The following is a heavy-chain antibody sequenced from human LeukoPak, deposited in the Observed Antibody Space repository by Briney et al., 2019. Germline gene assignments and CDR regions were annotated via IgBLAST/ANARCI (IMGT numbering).Heavy chain of an antibody. D-gene: IGHD5-24*01. CDR3: ARALDGYRYAFDF. Sequence: SETLSLTCTVSGDSISSYYWSWIRQPPRKGLEWIGYIYYSGSTNYNPSLKSRVTISVDTSRNQFSLKLSSVTAADTAVYYCARALDGYRYAFDFWGQGTMVTVSS. CDR1: GDSISSYY. J-gene: IGHJ3*01. V-gene: IGHV4-59*01. CDR2: IYYSGST.